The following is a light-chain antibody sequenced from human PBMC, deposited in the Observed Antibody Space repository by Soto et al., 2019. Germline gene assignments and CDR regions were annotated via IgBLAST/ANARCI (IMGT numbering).Light chain of an antibody. J-gene: IGLJ3*02. CDR3: AAWDDSLCGVV. CDR2: RNN. V-gene: IGLV1-47*01. Sequence: QSVLTQPPSASGTPGQRVTISCSGSISNLGSNFIYWYQQLPGAAPKLLISRNNERPSGVPDRFSGSKSGTSASLAISGLRSEDEADYHCAAWDDSLCGVVFGGGTKLTVL. CDR1: ISNLGSNF.